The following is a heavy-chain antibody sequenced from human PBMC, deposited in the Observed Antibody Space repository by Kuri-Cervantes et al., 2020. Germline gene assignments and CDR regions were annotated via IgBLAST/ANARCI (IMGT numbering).Heavy chain of an antibody. D-gene: IGHD6-13*01. CDR1: GFTFSSYD. Sequence: GGSLRLSCAASGFTFSSYDMHWVRQATGKGLEWVSAIDTAGDTYYPGSVKGRFTISRENAKNSLYLQMNSLRAGDTAVYYCARGGAAGTGYGFDPWGQGTLVTVSS. CDR2: IDTAGDT. J-gene: IGHJ5*02. CDR3: ARGGAAGTGYGFDP. V-gene: IGHV3-13*01.